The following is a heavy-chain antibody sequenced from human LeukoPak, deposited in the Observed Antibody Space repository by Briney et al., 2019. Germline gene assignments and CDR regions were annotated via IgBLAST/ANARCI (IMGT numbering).Heavy chain of an antibody. J-gene: IGHJ4*02. Sequence: PSETLSLTCTVSGGSISSYYWSWIRQPAGKGLEWIGRIYTSGSTNYNPSLKSRVTMSVDTSKNQFSLKLSSVTAADTAVYYCARDYPRYGSGSNFDYWGQGTLVTVSS. CDR2: IYTSGST. CDR3: ARDYPRYGSGSNFDY. CDR1: GGSISSYY. V-gene: IGHV4-4*07. D-gene: IGHD3-10*01.